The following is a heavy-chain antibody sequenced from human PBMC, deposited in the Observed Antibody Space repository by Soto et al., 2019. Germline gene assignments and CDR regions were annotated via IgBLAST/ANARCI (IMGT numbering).Heavy chain of an antibody. V-gene: IGHV4-30-4*01. CDR1: GGSISSGDYY. Sequence: LCGGSISSGDYYWSWIRQPPGKGLEWIGYIYYSGSTYYNPSLKSRVTISVDTSKNQFSLKLSSVTAADTAVYYCARAAWYSSSWFGLFDYWGQGTLVTVSS. J-gene: IGHJ4*02. CDR2: IYYSGST. D-gene: IGHD6-13*01. CDR3: ARAAWYSSSWFGLFDY.